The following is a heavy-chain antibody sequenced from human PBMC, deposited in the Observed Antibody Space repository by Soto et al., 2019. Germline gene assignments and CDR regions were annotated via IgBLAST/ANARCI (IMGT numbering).Heavy chain of an antibody. CDR1: GYILRTSW. V-gene: IGHV5-51*01. Sequence: GESLKIPCKGPGYILRTSWIGRVRQMPGKGLEWMGVSSPRDSDSKYSPSFDGQIVIPVDMSISTDYLQLNSLKASDTATYFCAGSGGYAYDSPFPEHFFDYWGQGTLVTVSS. J-gene: IGHJ4*02. CDR3: AGSGGYAYDSPFPEHFFDY. CDR2: SSPRDSDS. D-gene: IGHD5-18*01.